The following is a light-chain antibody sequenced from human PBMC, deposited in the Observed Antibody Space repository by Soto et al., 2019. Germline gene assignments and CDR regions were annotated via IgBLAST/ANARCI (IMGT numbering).Light chain of an antibody. CDR1: QSSSGW. Sequence: DIQMTQSPSTLSASVGDRVTITCRASQSSSGWMAWYQQKLGKAPKLLIYGASTLESGVPSRFSGSGSGTEFTLTIISLQPVDSATYYCQKYNGHFGGGTKVEIK. CDR2: GAS. CDR3: QKYNGH. V-gene: IGKV1-5*01. J-gene: IGKJ4*01.